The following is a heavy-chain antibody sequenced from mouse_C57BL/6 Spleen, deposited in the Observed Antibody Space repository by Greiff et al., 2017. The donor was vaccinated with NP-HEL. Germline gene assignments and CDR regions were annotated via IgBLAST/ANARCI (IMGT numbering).Heavy chain of an antibody. J-gene: IGHJ2*01. Sequence: EVMLVESGGGLVQPGGSMKLSCVASGFTFSNYWMNWVRQSPEKGLEWVAQIRLKSDNYATHYAESVKGRFTISRDDSKSSVYLQMNNLRAEDTGIYYCTGYDYPLYYFDYWGQGTTLTVSS. CDR1: GFTFSNYW. V-gene: IGHV6-3*01. CDR3: TGYDYPLYYFDY. CDR2: IRLKSDNYAT. D-gene: IGHD2-4*01.